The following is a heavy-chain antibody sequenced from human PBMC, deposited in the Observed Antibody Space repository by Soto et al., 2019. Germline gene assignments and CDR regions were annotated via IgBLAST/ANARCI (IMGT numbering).Heavy chain of an antibody. CDR2: ISGDSSTI. V-gene: IGHV3-48*01. Sequence: PVGSLRLSSVASGPSFNTFSMNWVRQAPGKELERVSYISGDSSTIYYADSVRGRFTISRDNPRKSLYLQMNSLRADDTAVYYCASLESCRSCSCSTPNYYYIMDFWHEGTTVTVSS. CDR3: ASLESCRSCSCSTPNYYYIMDF. CDR1: GPSFNTFS. J-gene: IGHJ6*03. D-gene: IGHD2-2*01.